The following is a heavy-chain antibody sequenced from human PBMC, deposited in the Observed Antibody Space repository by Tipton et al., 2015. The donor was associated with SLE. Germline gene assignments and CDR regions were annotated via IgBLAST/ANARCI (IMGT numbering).Heavy chain of an antibody. CDR2: IYYSGST. CDR1: GGSFSGYY. V-gene: IGHV4-59*01. D-gene: IGHD4-11*01. J-gene: IGHJ4*02. Sequence: TLSLTFAVYGGSFSGYYWSWIRQPPGKGLEWIGDIYYSGSTNYNPSLKSRVTISIDTSKNHFSLKVNSVTAADTAVYYCARGGDPGVTTSHYWGQGTLVTVSS. CDR3: ARGGDPGVTTSHY.